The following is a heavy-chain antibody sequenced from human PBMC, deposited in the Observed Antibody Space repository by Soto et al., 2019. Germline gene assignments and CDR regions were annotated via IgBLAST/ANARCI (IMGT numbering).Heavy chain of an antibody. Sequence: PSETLSLTCTVSGGSISSYYWSWIRQPPGKGLEWIGYIYYSGSTNYNPSLKSRVTISVDTSKNQFSLKLSSVTAADTAVYYCARAKPEYSSSPLLSYYYYYGMVVWGHGTTVTAP. CDR1: GGSISSYY. J-gene: IGHJ6*02. V-gene: IGHV4-59*01. CDR2: IYYSGST. D-gene: IGHD6-6*01. CDR3: ARAKPEYSSSPLLSYYYYYGMVV.